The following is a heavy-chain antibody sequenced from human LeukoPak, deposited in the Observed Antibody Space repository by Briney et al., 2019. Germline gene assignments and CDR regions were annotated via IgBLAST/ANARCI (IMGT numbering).Heavy chain of an antibody. J-gene: IGHJ4*02. CDR3: AKPATVTTSGYYFDY. Sequence: GVSVRLSCAASGFTFRSYAMSWVRQAPGKGREWVSAISGRGGSTYYADSVKGRFTISRDNSKNTLYLQMNSLRAEDTAVYYCAKPATVTTSGYYFDYWGQGTLVTVSS. CDR1: GFTFRSYA. V-gene: IGHV3-23*01. D-gene: IGHD4-17*01. CDR2: ISGRGGST.